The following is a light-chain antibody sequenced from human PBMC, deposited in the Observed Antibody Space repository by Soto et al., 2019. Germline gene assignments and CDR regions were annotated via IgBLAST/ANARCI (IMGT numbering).Light chain of an antibody. CDR1: QSVSSY. CDR3: RQRSNWPPIT. V-gene: IGKV3-11*01. CDR2: DAS. J-gene: IGKJ1*01. Sequence: EVVMRQSHATLSVSPGARAPPSCRASQSVSSYLAWYQQKPGQAPRLLIYDASNRATGVPARFSGSGSGTDFTLTISSLEPEDLAVYYGRQRSNWPPITVGQGTKVDIK.